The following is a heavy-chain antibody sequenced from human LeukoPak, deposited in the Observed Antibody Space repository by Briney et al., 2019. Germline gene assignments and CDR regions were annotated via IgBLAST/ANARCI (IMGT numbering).Heavy chain of an antibody. V-gene: IGHV4-59*01. CDR2: IYYSGST. CDR3: ARVRYSSGWGFDY. CDR1: GGSISSYY. Sequence: PSETLSLTCTVSGGSISSYYWSWIRQPRGKGLEWIGYIYYSGSTNYNPSLKSRVTISVDTSKNQFSLKLSSVTAADTAVYYCARVRYSSGWGFDYWGQGTLVTVSS. D-gene: IGHD6-19*01. J-gene: IGHJ4*02.